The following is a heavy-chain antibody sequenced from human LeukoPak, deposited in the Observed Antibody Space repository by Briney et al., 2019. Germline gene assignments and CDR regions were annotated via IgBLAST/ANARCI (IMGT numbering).Heavy chain of an antibody. D-gene: IGHD3-10*01. Sequence: PGGSLSLSCAASGFTFGAYAMSWVRQAPGKVLEWVSAITDTGGDTYSADSVKGRFIISRDNSKNTLYLQMNSLRAEDTAVYYCAKGPSGSRPYYFDYWGQGTLVTVSS. CDR1: GFTFGAYA. J-gene: IGHJ4*02. V-gene: IGHV3-23*01. CDR2: ITDTGGDT. CDR3: AKGPSGSRPYYFDY.